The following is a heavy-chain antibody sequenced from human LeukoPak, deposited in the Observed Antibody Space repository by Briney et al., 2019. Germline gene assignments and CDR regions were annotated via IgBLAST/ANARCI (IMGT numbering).Heavy chain of an antibody. CDR1: GYTFTGYY. D-gene: IGHD3-22*01. CDR3: AREVTYYYDSSGYYSDY. J-gene: IGHJ4*02. Sequence: ASVKVSCKASGYTFTGYYMQWVRQAPGQGLEWMGWINPNSGGTNYAQKFQGRVTMTRDTSISTAYMELSRLRSDDTAVYYCAREVTYYYDSSGYYSDYWGQGTLVTVSS. V-gene: IGHV1-2*02. CDR2: INPNSGGT.